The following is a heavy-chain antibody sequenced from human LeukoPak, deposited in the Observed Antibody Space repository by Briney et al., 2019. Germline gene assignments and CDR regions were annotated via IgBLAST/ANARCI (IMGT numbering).Heavy chain of an antibody. CDR3: ARGRRADIVVVPAAHFHWFDP. J-gene: IGHJ5*02. V-gene: IGHV1-2*02. Sequence: ASVKVSCKASGYTFTGYYMHWVRQAPGQGLEWRGWINPNSGGTNYAQKFQGRVTMTRDTSISTAYMELSRLRSDDTAVYYCARGRRADIVVVPAAHFHWFDPWGQGTLVTVSS. CDR2: INPNSGGT. D-gene: IGHD2-2*01. CDR1: GYTFTGYY.